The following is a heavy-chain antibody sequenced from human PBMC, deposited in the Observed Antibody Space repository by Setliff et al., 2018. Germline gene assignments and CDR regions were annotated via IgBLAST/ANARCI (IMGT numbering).Heavy chain of an antibody. J-gene: IGHJ6*03. CDR3: AREGVDTRSSTDYRYYMDV. D-gene: IGHD5-18*01. CDR1: GGTFRSYG. Sequence: SVKVSCKASGGTFRSYGVSWVRQAPGQGLEWVGGIIPLFGTTNYAGKFQGRVTITTDESTSTAYMELSSLTSADPAVYYCAREGVDTRSSTDYRYYMDVWGKGTTVTVSS. CDR2: IIPLFGTT. V-gene: IGHV1-69*05.